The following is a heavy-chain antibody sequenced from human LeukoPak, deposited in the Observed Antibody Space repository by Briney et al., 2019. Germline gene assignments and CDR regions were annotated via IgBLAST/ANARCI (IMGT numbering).Heavy chain of an antibody. V-gene: IGHV4-4*07. CDR2: IYTSGNT. Sequence: PSETLSLTCTVSGGSISSYYWSWIRQPAGKGLEWVGLIYTSGNTKYNSSLKSRVTMSVDTSKNQFSLKLKSVTAADTAVYFCASLGSGRFFDLWGRGTLVTVSS. D-gene: IGHD3-16*01. J-gene: IGHJ2*01. CDR3: ASLGSGRFFDL. CDR1: GGSISSYY.